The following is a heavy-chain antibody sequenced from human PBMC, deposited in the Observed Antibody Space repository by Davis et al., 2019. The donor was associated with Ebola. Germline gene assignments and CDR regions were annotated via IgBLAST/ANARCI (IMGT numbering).Heavy chain of an antibody. Sequence: GESLKTPCAASGFTFSSYVIHRVRQAPGKGLEWISDIGSRGSPKYYADSVRDRFTISRDNAQNSVYLQMNSLRDEDTAVYYCTRPGRRDSPGYWGQGTLVTVSS. V-gene: IGHV3-48*02. J-gene: IGHJ4*02. CDR2: IGSRGSPK. CDR1: GFTFSSYV. D-gene: IGHD5-24*01. CDR3: TRPGRRDSPGY.